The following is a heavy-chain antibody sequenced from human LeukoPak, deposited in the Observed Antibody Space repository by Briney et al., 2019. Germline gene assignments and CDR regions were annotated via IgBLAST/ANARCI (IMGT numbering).Heavy chain of an antibody. CDR1: GFTFSSYE. V-gene: IGHV3-20*04. D-gene: IGHD6-19*01. CDR2: INWNGGST. CDR3: ARDIVLIAVAVRGSFDI. J-gene: IGHJ3*02. Sequence: PGGSLRLSCAASGFTFSSYEMNWVRQVPGKGLEWVSGINWNGGSTGYADSVKGRFTISRDNAKNSLYLQMNSLRAEDTALCYCARDIVLIAVAVRGSFDIWGQGTMVTVSS.